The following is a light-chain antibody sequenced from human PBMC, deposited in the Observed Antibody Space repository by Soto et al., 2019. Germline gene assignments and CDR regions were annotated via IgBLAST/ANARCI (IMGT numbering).Light chain of an antibody. CDR1: QSINIY. Sequence: EIVLTQSPVSLSSSPGERVTLSCRASQSINIYLTWHQQKPGQAPRLLIYDTSNRATGIPPRFNGSGSERDFTLTISSLEPEDSALYYCQQSSSWPLSFGGGTKVEIK. CDR3: QQSSSWPLS. J-gene: IGKJ4*01. CDR2: DTS. V-gene: IGKV3-11*02.